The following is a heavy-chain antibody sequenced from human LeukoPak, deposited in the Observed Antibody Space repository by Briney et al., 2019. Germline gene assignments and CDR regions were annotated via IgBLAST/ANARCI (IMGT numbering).Heavy chain of an antibody. CDR2: ISAYNGNT. CDR1: GYTFTSYG. J-gene: IGHJ4*02. V-gene: IGHV1-18*01. CDR3: ARDRPPHKWLVGSGYFDY. Sequence: GASVKVSCKASGYTFTSYGISWVRQAPGQGLEWMGWISAYNGNTNYAQKLQGRVTMTTDTSTSTAYMELRSLRSDDTAVYYCARDRPPHKWLVGSGYFDYWGQGTLVTVSS. D-gene: IGHD6-19*01.